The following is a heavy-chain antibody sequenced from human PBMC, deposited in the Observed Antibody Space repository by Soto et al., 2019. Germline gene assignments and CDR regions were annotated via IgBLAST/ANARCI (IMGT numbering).Heavy chain of an antibody. D-gene: IGHD3-3*01. V-gene: IGHV3-30*18. CDR3: AKDERSGYRNVSYFFDY. Sequence: PGGSLRLSCAASGFTFSSYGMHWVRQAPGKGLEWVAVIPYDGSNKYYADSVKGRFTISRDNSKNTLYLQMNSLRAEDTAMYYCAKDERSGYRNVSYFFDYWGQGALVTVSS. CDR2: IPYDGSNK. J-gene: IGHJ4*02. CDR1: GFTFSSYG.